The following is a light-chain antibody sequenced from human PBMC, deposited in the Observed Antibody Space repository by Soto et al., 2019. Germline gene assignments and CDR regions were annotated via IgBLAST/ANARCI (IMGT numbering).Light chain of an antibody. CDR3: QQYYTTPWT. J-gene: IGKJ1*01. CDR2: WAS. V-gene: IGKV4-1*01. CDR1: QSVLYSSNIKNY. Sequence: DIVMTQSPDSLAVSLGERATINCKSSQSVLYSSNIKNYLAWYQQKSGQPPKLLIYWASTRESGVPDRFSGSGSGTDFTLTISSLQAEDVAVYYCQQYYTTPWTFGQGTNVEIK.